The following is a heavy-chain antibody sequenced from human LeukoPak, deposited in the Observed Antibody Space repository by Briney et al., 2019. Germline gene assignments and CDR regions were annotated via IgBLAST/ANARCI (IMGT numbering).Heavy chain of an antibody. J-gene: IGHJ4*02. D-gene: IGHD3-3*01. Sequence: GGSLRLSCAASGLTFDDYYMSWIRQAPGKGLEWVSYISHIGGYTAYADSVEGRFTISRDNTKNSLYLQMNSLRAEDTAVYYCASHGGLDFFDHWGQGSLVTVSS. V-gene: IGHV3-11*06. CDR1: GLTFDDYY. CDR3: ASHGGLDFFDH. CDR2: ISHIGGYT.